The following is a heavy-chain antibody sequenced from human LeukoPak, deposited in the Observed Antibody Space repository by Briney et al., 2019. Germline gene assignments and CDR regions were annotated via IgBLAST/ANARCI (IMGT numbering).Heavy chain of an antibody. D-gene: IGHD3-10*01. CDR3: ARHQPYYGYDY. Sequence: GASVKVSCKASGGTFSSYAVSWVRQAPGQGLEWMGRIIPILGIANYAQMFQGRVTITADKSTSTAYMELSSLRSEDTAVYYCARHQPYYGYDYWGQGTLVTVSS. V-gene: IGHV1-69*04. J-gene: IGHJ4*02. CDR2: IIPILGIA. CDR1: GGTFSSYA.